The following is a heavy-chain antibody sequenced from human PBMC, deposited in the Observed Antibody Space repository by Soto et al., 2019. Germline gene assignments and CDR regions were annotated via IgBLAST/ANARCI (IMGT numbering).Heavy chain of an antibody. CDR3: AKDRGGVALTDWFDP. J-gene: IGHJ5*02. CDR2: ISWNSGSI. CDR1: GFTFDDYA. V-gene: IGHV3-9*01. D-gene: IGHD3-3*01. Sequence: PGGSLRLSCAASGFTFDDYAMHWVRQAPGKGLEWVSGISWNSGSIGYADSVKGRFTISRDNAKNSLYLQMNSLRAEDTALYYCAKDRGGVALTDWFDPWGQGTLVTVSS.